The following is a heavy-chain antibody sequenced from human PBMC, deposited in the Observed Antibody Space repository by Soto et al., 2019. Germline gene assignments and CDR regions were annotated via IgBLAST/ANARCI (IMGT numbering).Heavy chain of an antibody. D-gene: IGHD7-27*01. J-gene: IGHJ4*02. V-gene: IGHV3-53*04. CDR2: IDGDDTT. CDR3: ARDLLQSWGH. CDR1: GFTVSSNF. Sequence: EVPLVESGGGLVQPGGSLRLSCAASGFTVSSNFMSWVRQAPGKGLEWVSLIDGDDTTYYADSVKGRFTISRHNSKNTLYLEMNSLRAEDTAVYYCARDLLQSWGHLGLETLVTVSS.